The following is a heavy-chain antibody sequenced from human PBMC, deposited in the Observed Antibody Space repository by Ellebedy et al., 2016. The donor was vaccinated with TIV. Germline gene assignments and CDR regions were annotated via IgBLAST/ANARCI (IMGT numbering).Heavy chain of an antibody. CDR1: GYAFASYS. CDR2: ISAYTGVT. V-gene: IGHV1-18*01. J-gene: IGHJ6*02. CDR3: ARVRRGSSGMDV. Sequence: ASVKVSCKASGYAFASYSISWVRQAPGQGLEWMGWISAYTGVTKYAQKFQGRVTLTTDTSTSTAYMELTSLRFEDTAVYYCARVRRGSSGMDVWGQGTTVTV. D-gene: IGHD6-13*01.